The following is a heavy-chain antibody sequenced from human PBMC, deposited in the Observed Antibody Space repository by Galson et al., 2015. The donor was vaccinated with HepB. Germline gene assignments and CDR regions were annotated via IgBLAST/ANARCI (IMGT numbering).Heavy chain of an antibody. J-gene: IGHJ4*02. CDR3: ARQGSYSKYYFDY. V-gene: IGHV5-10-1*01. CDR1: GYNFTSYW. D-gene: IGHD6-13*01. Sequence: QSGAEVKKPGESLRISCKGSGYNFTSYWISWVRQMPGEGLEWMGRIDPSDSYSNYSPSFQGHVTISADKSISTAYLKWSGLKASDTAMYYCARQGSYSKYYFDYWGQGTLVTVSS. CDR2: IDPSDSYS.